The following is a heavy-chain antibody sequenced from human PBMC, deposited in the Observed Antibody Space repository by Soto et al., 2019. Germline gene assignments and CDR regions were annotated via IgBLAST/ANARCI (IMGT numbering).Heavy chain of an antibody. CDR1: GYTFMNYG. V-gene: IGHV1-18*04. Sequence: QVQLVQSGDEVKKPAASVKVSCKTSGYTFMNYGINWLRQAPGQGLEWMGWISGYNGNTNYAQMFQGRITMTTDTSTSTAYMELGSLRSDDTAVCYCARTVMGCSSTTCYTNYFDYWGQGTLVTVSS. CDR2: ISGYNGNT. CDR3: ARTVMGCSSTTCYTNYFDY. D-gene: IGHD2-2*02. J-gene: IGHJ4*02.